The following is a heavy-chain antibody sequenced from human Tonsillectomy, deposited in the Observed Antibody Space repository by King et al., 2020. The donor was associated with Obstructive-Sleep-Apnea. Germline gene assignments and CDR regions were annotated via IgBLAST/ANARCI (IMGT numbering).Heavy chain of an antibody. D-gene: IGHD5-24*01. CDR2: IYHSGNT. Sequence: VQLQESGPGLVKPSGTLSLTCAVSGGSISSTNWWNWVRQPPGKGLEWIGEIYHSGNTNYNPSLKSRVTISVDKSKNQFSPNLNSVTAADTAVYYCARVTWRPNYYGLDVWGQGTTVTVSS. V-gene: IGHV4-4*02. CDR3: ARVTWRPNYYGLDV. J-gene: IGHJ6*02. CDR1: GGSISSTNW.